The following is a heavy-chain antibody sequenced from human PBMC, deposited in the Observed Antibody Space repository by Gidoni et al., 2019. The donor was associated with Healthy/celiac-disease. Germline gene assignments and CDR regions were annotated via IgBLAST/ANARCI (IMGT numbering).Heavy chain of an antibody. D-gene: IGHD6-19*01. V-gene: IGHV1-8*01. CDR3: ARGLRGIAVAGRIYGY. Sequence: QVQLVQSGAEVKKPGASVKVSCKASGYTFTSYDINWVRQATGQGLEWMGGMNPNSGNTGYAQKFQGRVTMTRNTSISTAYMELSSLRSEDTAVYYCARGLRGIAVAGRIYGYWGQGTLVTVSS. J-gene: IGHJ4*02. CDR2: MNPNSGNT. CDR1: GYTFTSYD.